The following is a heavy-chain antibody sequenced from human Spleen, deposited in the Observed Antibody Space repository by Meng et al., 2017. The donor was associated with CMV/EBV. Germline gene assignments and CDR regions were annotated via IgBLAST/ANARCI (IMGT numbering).Heavy chain of an antibody. CDR2: IYANGNT. CDR3: AREGKWKLLSGAFDI. J-gene: IGHJ3*02. V-gene: IGHV3-53*01. CDR1: GFTVSADY. D-gene: IGHD1-26*01. Sequence: GGSLRLSCAASGFTVSADYMNWVRQAPGKGLEWVSVIYANGNTYYADSVKGRFTISRDNSKNTLFLQMNSLRAEDTAVYYCAREGKWKLLSGAFDIWGQGTMVTVSS.